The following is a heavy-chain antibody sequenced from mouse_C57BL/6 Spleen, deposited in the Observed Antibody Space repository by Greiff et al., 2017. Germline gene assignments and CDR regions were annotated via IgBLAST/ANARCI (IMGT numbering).Heavy chain of an antibody. Sequence: QVQLKQPGAELVRPGSSVKLSCKASGYTFTSYWMPWVKQRPGQGLEWIGVIDPSDSYTNYNQKFKGKATLTVDTSSSPTDMQLSSLTSEDSAVYYCARSITSVVAEARDYWGQGTSVTVSS. V-gene: IGHV1-59*01. D-gene: IGHD1-1*01. CDR2: IDPSDSYT. CDR3: ARSITSVVAEARDY. J-gene: IGHJ4*01. CDR1: GYTFTSYW.